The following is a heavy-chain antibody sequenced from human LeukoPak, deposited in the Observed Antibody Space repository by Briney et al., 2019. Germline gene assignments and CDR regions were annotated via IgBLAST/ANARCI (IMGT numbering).Heavy chain of an antibody. V-gene: IGHV3-30*02. J-gene: IGHJ4*02. D-gene: IGHD7-27*01. Sequence: GGSLRLSCAASGFTFSSYGVHWVRQAPGKGLEWVAFIRYDGSIEYYADSVKGRFTISRENTKNTLYMQINSLRAEDTAVYYCARNAPLTGDFDYWGPGTLVTVSS. CDR1: GFTFSSYG. CDR3: ARNAPLTGDFDY. CDR2: IRYDGSIE.